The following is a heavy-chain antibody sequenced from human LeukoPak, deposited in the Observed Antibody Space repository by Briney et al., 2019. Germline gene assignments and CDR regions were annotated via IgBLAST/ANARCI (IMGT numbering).Heavy chain of an antibody. J-gene: IGHJ4*02. V-gene: IGHV3-73*01. CDR3: TTEDYGASLDY. CDR1: GFTFSDSV. CDR2: IRSKANRYAT. D-gene: IGHD4-17*01. Sequence: PGGSLRLSRAASGFTFSDSVIHWVRQASGKGLEWVGRIRSKANRYATAYAASVKDRYTISRDDSKNTAYLQMNSLKTEDTAVYYCTTEDYGASLDYWGQGTLVTVSS.